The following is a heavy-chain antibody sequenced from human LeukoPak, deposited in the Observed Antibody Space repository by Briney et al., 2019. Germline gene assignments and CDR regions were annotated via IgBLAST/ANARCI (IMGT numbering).Heavy chain of an antibody. CDR2: IIEGGDVK. D-gene: IGHD6-19*01. CDR1: GFTVSSNS. V-gene: IGHV3-7*01. J-gene: IGHJ4*02. Sequence: GALRLSCTVSGFTVSSNSMSWVRQAPGKGLAWVANIIEGGDVKYYVDSVKGRFTISRDNTKNSLYLQMTSLRADDTAVYYCARVGKNGWDFDHWGQGTLVTVSS. CDR3: ARVGKNGWDFDH.